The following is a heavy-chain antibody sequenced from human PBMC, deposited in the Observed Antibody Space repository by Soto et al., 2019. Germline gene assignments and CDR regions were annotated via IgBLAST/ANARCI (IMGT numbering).Heavy chain of an antibody. CDR3: AKSPAAIYDYYYGMDV. CDR1: GFTFSSYG. V-gene: IGHV3-30*18. D-gene: IGHD2-2*01. Sequence: PGGSLRLSCAASGFTFSSYGMHWVRQAPGKGLEWVAVISYDGSNKYYADSVKGRFTISRDNSKNTLYLQMNSLRAEDTAVYYCAKSPAAIYDYYYGMDVSGQGTTVTVSS. CDR2: ISYDGSNK. J-gene: IGHJ6*02.